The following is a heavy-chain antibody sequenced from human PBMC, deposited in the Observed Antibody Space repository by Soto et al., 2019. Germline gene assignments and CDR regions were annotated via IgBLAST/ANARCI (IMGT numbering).Heavy chain of an antibody. CDR2: ISYDGSNK. V-gene: IGHV3-30-3*01. CDR3: ARENYGGNSLYYYYGMDV. CDR1: GFTFSSYA. D-gene: IGHD4-17*01. J-gene: IGHJ6*01. Sequence: QVQLVESGGGVVQPGRSLRLSCAASGFTFSSYAMHWVRQAPGKGLEWVAVISYDGSNKYYADSVKGRFTISRDNSKNTLYLQMNSLRAEDTAVYYCARENYGGNSLYYYYGMDVWGQGPTVTVSS.